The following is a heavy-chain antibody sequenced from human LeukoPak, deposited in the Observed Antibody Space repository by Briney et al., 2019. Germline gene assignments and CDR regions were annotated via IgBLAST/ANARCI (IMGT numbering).Heavy chain of an antibody. CDR2: ITSSSGTI. V-gene: IGHV3-48*02. CDR3: ARDRREYYYYGLDV. D-gene: IGHD2/OR15-2a*01. J-gene: IGHJ6*02. Sequence: GGSLRLSCAASGFSFSSYSMNWVRQAPGRGLEWLSYITSSSGTIFYADSVRGRFTISRDAKNSLFLQMNSLRDEDTAVYYCARDRREYYYYGLDVWGQGTTVTVSS. CDR1: GFSFSSYS.